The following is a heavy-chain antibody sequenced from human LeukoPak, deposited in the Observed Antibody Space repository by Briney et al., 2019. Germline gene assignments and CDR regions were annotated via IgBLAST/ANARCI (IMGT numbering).Heavy chain of an antibody. D-gene: IGHD6-19*01. CDR2: IYYSGST. CDR1: GGSISSYY. Sequence: SETLSLTCTVSGGSISSYYWSWIRQPPGKGLEWIGYIYYSGSTNYNPSLKSRVTISVDTSKNQFSLKLSSVTAAHTAVYYCARDGYSSGWGRAFDIWGQGTMVTVSS. J-gene: IGHJ3*02. V-gene: IGHV4-59*01. CDR3: ARDGYSSGWGRAFDI.